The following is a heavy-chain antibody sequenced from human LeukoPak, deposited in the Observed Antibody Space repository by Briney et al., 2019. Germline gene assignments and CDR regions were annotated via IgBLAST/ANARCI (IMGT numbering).Heavy chain of an antibody. D-gene: IGHD2-2*01. J-gene: IGHJ4*02. V-gene: IGHV3-74*01. CDR1: GFTLSSNW. Sequence: PGGCLRLSCAASGFTLSSNWMHWVRQAPGKGLVWVSRISSDGSSTSYADSVKGRSTISRDNAKNTLYLQMNSLRAEDTAVYFCARGGVPAYFDYWGQGTLVTASS. CDR2: ISSDGSST. CDR3: ARGGVPAYFDY.